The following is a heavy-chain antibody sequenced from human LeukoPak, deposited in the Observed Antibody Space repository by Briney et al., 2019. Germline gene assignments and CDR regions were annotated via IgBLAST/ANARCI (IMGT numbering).Heavy chain of an antibody. Sequence: ASVKVSCKVSGYTLTELSMHWVRQAPGKGLEWMGGFDPEDGETIYAQKFQGRVTMTTDTSTSTAYMELRSLRSDDTAVYYCAKDRWKDGSSSFDNWGQGTLVTVSS. CDR3: AKDRWKDGSSSFDN. CDR2: FDPEDGET. D-gene: IGHD6-6*01. V-gene: IGHV1-24*01. J-gene: IGHJ4*02. CDR1: GYTLTELS.